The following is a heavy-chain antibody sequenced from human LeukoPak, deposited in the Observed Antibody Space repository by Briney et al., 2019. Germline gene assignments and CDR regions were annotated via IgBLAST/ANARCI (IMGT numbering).Heavy chain of an antibody. V-gene: IGHV1-2*02. CDR1: GYTFTGYY. CDR3: ARGALDSSGYYLGAFDI. J-gene: IGHJ3*02. CDR2: INPNSGST. Sequence: GASVKVSYKASGYTFTGYYMHWVRQAPGQGLEWMGWINPNSGSTNCAQKFQGRVTMTTDTSTSTAYMELRSLRSDDTAVYYCARGALDSSGYYLGAFDIWGQGTMVTVSS. D-gene: IGHD3-22*01.